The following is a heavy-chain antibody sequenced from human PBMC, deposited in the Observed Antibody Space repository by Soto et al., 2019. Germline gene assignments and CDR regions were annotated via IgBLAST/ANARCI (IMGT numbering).Heavy chain of an antibody. V-gene: IGHV1-69*04. D-gene: IGHD4-17*01. CDR2: IIPILGIA. J-gene: IGHJ4*02. CDR1: GGTFSSYT. Sequence: SVKVSCKASGGTFSSYTISWVRQAPGQGLEWMGRIIPILGIANYAQKFQGRVTITADKSTSTAYMELSSLRSEDTAVYYCARDYGDYDPFFDYWGQGTLVTVSS. CDR3: ARDYGDYDPFFDY.